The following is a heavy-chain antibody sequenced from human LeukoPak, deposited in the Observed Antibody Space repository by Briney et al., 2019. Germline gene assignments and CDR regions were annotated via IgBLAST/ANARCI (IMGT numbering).Heavy chain of an antibody. Sequence: GGSLRLSCAASGFTFDDYAMHWVRQAPGKGLEWVSGISWNSGSIGYADSVKGRFTISRDNAKNSLYLQMNSLRAEDTALYYCAKDKGQWLARGAFDIWGQGTMVTVSS. J-gene: IGHJ3*02. D-gene: IGHD6-19*01. CDR1: GFTFDDYA. CDR3: AKDKGQWLARGAFDI. V-gene: IGHV3-9*01. CDR2: ISWNSGSI.